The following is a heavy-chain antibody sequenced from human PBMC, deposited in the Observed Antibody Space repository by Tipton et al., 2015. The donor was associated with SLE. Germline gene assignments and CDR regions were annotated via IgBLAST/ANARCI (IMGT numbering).Heavy chain of an antibody. V-gene: IGHV4-39*07. CDR2: IHYSGST. CDR3: ARLTANFRGFGY. CDR1: GGSISSSSYY. D-gene: IGHD3-16*01. Sequence: LRLSCTVSGGSISSSSYYWGWIRQPPRKGLEWIGSIHYSGSTYYNTSLRSRVTASVDTSKNQFSLNLGSVTAADTALYYCARLTANFRGFGYWGQGRLVTVSS. J-gene: IGHJ4*02.